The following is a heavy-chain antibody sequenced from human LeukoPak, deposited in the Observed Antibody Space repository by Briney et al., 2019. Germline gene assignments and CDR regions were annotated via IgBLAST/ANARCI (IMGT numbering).Heavy chain of an antibody. D-gene: IGHD6-6*01. CDR1: GGSISSYF. CDR2: IYYSGGT. V-gene: IGHV4-59*01. J-gene: IGHJ3*02. Sequence: SETLSLTCTVSGGSISSYFWTWVRQAPGKGLEWIGYIYYSGGTNYNPSLKSRVTISVDMSRNHISLNLSSVTPADTAVYYCAREVRDSSSSFDIWGQGTMVIVSS. CDR3: AREVRDSSSSFDI.